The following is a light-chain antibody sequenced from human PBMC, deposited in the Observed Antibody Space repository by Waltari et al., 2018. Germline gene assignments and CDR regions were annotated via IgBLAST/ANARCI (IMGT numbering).Light chain of an antibody. CDR3: QSYYNRSLV. V-gene: IGLV6-57*02. CDR1: SGRIATNY. Sequence: FMLTQPHSVSESPGKTVTISCTASSGRIATNYVHWYQQRPGSAPTTVIYDDRQRPSGVPDRSSGSIDDFSNSASLTISELQTEDEADYYCQSYYNRSLVFGGGTRLTVL. J-gene: IGLJ2*01. CDR2: DDR.